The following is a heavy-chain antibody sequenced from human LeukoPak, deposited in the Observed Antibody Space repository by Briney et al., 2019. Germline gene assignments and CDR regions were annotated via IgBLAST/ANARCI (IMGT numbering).Heavy chain of an antibody. J-gene: IGHJ4*02. CDR2: INIDGST. Sequence: GGSLRLSCAASGFTVSSNYMSWVRQAPGKGLEWVSIINIDGSTYYADSVKGRFTISRDNSKNTLSLQMSSLRAEDTAVYYCAKKGGSGFSYGFDYWGQGTLVTVSS. CDR3: AKKGGSGFSYGFDY. V-gene: IGHV3-53*01. CDR1: GFTVSSNY. D-gene: IGHD5-18*01.